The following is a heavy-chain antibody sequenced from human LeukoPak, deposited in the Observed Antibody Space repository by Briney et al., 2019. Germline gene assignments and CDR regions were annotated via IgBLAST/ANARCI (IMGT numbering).Heavy chain of an antibody. CDR3: AKWHNRGWYSDY. J-gene: IGHJ4*02. CDR2: IKQDGSEK. CDR1: GFTFSSYW. V-gene: IGHV3-7*03. Sequence: GGSLRLSCAASGFTFSSYWMSWVRQAPGKGLEWVANIKQDGSEKYYVDSVKGRFTISRDNSKNTLYLQMNSLRAEDTAVYYCAKWHNRGWYSDYWGQGTLVTVSS. D-gene: IGHD6-19*01.